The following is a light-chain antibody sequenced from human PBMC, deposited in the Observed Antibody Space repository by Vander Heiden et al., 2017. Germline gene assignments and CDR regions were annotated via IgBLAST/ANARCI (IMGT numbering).Light chain of an antibody. V-gene: IGLV1-51*01. CDR3: GTWDSGLSVGV. J-gene: IGLJ3*02. Sequence: QSVLTQPPSVSAPPGQKVTISCSGSSSNIGKSFVSWYKQFRGKAPKLLVYDNDKRPSGTPARFSGSKSGTSATLDITGLQTGDEADYYCGTWDSGLSVGVFGTGTKLTVL. CDR2: DND. CDR1: SSNIGKSF.